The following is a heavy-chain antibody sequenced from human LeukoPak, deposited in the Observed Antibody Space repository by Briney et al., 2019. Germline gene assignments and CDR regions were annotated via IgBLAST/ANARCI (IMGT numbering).Heavy chain of an antibody. CDR3: ARIADGGSYWENDY. CDR2: INPNSGGT. Sequence: ASVKVSCKASGYTFTGYYMHWVRQAPGQGLEWMGWINPNSGGTNYAQKFQGRVTMTRDTSTSTVYMELSSLRSEDTAVYYCARIADGGSYWENDYWGQGTLVTVSS. CDR1: GYTFTGYY. D-gene: IGHD1-26*01. J-gene: IGHJ4*02. V-gene: IGHV1-2*02.